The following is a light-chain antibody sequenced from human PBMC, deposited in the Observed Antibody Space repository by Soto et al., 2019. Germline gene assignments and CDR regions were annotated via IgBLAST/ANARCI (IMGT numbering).Light chain of an antibody. V-gene: IGKV3-15*01. J-gene: IGKJ4*01. Sequence: EIVMTQSPATLSVSQGERATLSCRASQSISSKLGWYQQKPGQAPRLLIYGASTRATGVPARFGGSGSGTEFTLTITSLQSEDFAVYYCLQYNAWPLTFGGGTKAEIK. CDR3: LQYNAWPLT. CDR1: QSISSK. CDR2: GAS.